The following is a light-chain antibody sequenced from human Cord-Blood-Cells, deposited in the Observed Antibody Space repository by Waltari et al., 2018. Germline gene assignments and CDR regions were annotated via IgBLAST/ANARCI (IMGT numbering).Light chain of an antibody. CDR1: QSVSSN. CDR2: GAS. Sequence: DIVMTQSPATLSVSPGERATLSCRASQSVSSNLAWYQQKPGQAPRLLIYGASTRATGIPARFSGSGSGTEFTLTISSLQSEDFAVYYCQQYNNWLTFGQGTKLEIK. J-gene: IGKJ2*01. CDR3: QQYNNWLT. V-gene: IGKV3-15*01.